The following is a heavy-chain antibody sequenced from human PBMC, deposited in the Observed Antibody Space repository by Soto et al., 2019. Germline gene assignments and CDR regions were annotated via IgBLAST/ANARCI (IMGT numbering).Heavy chain of an antibody. CDR3: GRFSGTYWDS. Sequence: LRLSCAASGFTFSGNGMHWFRQAPGKGLEWVAGISYDGSDQYYVESVKGRFTISRDNSKNTLSLQMDSLRAEDTAVYFCGRFSGTYWDSWGQGTLVTVSS. J-gene: IGHJ4*02. V-gene: IGHV3-33*05. CDR1: GFTFSGNG. D-gene: IGHD1-26*01. CDR2: ISYDGSDQ.